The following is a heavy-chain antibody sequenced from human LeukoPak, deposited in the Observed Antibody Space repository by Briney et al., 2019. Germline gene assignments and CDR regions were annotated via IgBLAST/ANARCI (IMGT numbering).Heavy chain of an antibody. Sequence: PSGTLSLTCAVPGGSIGSSNWWSWVRQPPGQGLEWMGEIYHSGNTNYNSSLKSRITISVDKSKNQLSLKLSSVTAADTAVYYCARGTAAAGNFEYWGQGTLVTVSS. CDR3: ARGTAAAGNFEY. CDR2: IYHSGNT. J-gene: IGHJ4*02. CDR1: GGSIGSSNW. D-gene: IGHD6-13*01. V-gene: IGHV4-4*02.